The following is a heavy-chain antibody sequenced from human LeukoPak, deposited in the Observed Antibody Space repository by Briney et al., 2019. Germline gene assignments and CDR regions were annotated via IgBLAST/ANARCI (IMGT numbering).Heavy chain of an antibody. CDR1: GFTFSGSA. J-gene: IGHJ1*01. CDR3: TRHLIVGAIRYFQH. V-gene: IGHV3-73*01. D-gene: IGHD1-26*01. CDR2: IRSKANSYAT. Sequence: PGGSLRLSCAASGFTFSGSAMHWVRQASGKGLEWVGHIRSKANSYATAYAASVKGRFTISRDDSKNPAYLQMNSLKTEDTAVYYCTRHLIVGAIRYFQHWGQGSLVTVSS.